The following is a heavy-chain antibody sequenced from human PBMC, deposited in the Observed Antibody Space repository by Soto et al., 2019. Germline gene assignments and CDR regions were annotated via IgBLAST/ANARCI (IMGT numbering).Heavy chain of an antibody. CDR1: GFTFDDYG. J-gene: IGHJ5*02. Sequence: EVQLVESGGGVVRPGGSLRLSCAASGFTFDDYGMSWVRQAPGKGLEWVSGINWNGGSTGYADSVKGRFTIPRDNAKNSLYLQMNSLRAEDTALYHCARDLGNHRRSPNWFDPWGQGTLVTVSS. CDR2: INWNGGST. V-gene: IGHV3-20*01. CDR3: ARDLGNHRRSPNWFDP.